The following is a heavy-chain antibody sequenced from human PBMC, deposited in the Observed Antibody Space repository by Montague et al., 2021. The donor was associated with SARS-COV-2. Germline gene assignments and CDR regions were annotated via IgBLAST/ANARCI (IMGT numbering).Heavy chain of an antibody. J-gene: IGHJ4*02. CDR2: IDWDEDQ. V-gene: IGHV2-70*01. Sequence: VKPTQTLTLTCTFSGFSLNTSGMCVSWIRQPPGKALEWLALIDWDEDQYYSTSLKTRLTISKGTSKNQEVLTMTNMDPIDTATYYCARSYGDYRDSYFDYWGQGTLVTVSS. D-gene: IGHD4-17*01. CDR3: ARSYGDYRDSYFDY. CDR1: GFSLNTSGMC.